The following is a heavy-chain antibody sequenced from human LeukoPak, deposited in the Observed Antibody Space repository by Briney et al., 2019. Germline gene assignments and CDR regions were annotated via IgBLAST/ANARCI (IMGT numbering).Heavy chain of an antibody. CDR2: IYYSGST. J-gene: IGHJ4*02. Sequence: SETLSLTCTVSGGSISSSSYYWGWIRQPPGKGLEWIGSIYYSGSTYYNPSLKSRVTISVDTSKNQFSLKLSSVTAADTAVYYCARQGGRYFDWLLTYFDYWSQGTLVTVSS. CDR1: GGSISSSSYY. CDR3: ARQGGRYFDWLLTYFDY. V-gene: IGHV4-39*01. D-gene: IGHD3-9*01.